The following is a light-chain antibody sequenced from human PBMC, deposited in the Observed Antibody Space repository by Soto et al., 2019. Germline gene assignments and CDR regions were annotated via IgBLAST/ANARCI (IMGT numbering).Light chain of an antibody. CDR3: QQYNHWWT. CDR1: QSGSTN. V-gene: IGKV3-15*01. CDR2: GES. Sequence: EIVMAQAPATRSVSPGDRATRSCIASQSGSTNLVWYQQKPAQARRLLLYGESTGGTSVRGRFSRTRSGTEFTLAISRLQSEDSAVYYCQQYNHWWTLCKGTTVDI. J-gene: IGKJ1*01.